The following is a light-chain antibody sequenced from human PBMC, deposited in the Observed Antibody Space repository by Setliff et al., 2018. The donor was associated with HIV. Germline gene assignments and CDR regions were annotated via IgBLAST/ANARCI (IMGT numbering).Light chain of an antibody. CDR3: QSYDSSLSGSYV. J-gene: IGLJ1*01. CDR1: SSNIGAGYD. CDR2: GNS. Sequence: VLTQPPSVSGAPGQGVTISCTGSSSNIGAGYDVHWYQQLPGTAPKILIYGNSNRPSGVPDRFSGSKSGTSASLAITGLQAEDEADYYCQSYDSSLSGSYVFGTGTKVTVL. V-gene: IGLV1-40*01.